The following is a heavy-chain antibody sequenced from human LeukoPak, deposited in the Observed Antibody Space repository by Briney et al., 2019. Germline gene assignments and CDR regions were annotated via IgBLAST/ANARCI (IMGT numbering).Heavy chain of an antibody. CDR1: GGSISSGGYS. Sequence: SETLSLTCTVSGGSISSGGYSWSWIRQHPGKGLEWIGYIYYSGSTYYNPSLKSRVTISVDTSKNQFSLKLSSVTAADTAVYYCARDWETTRTDAFDIWGQGTMVTVSS. V-gene: IGHV4-31*03. CDR3: ARDWETTRTDAFDI. J-gene: IGHJ3*02. CDR2: IYYSGST. D-gene: IGHD4-11*01.